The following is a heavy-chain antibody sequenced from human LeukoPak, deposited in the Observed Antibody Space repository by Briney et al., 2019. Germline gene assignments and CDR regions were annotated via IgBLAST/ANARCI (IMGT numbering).Heavy chain of an antibody. CDR2: IYYSGST. CDR1: GGSISSYY. Sequence: SETLSLTCTVSGGSISSYYWSWIRQPPGKGLEWIGYIYYSGSTNYNPSLKSRVTISVDTSKNQFSLKLSSVTAADTAVYYCARGDWGYYYGSGSYYTKGNYYYGMDVWGQGTTVTVSS. CDR3: ARGDWGYYYGSGSYYTKGNYYYGMDV. J-gene: IGHJ6*02. D-gene: IGHD3-10*01. V-gene: IGHV4-59*12.